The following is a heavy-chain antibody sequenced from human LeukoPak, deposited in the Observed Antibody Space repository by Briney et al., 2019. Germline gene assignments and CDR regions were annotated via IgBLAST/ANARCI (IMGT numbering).Heavy chain of an antibody. Sequence: GASVKVSCKASGYTLTDYYIHWVRQAPGQGLEWMAWIDPSNGDSYYAQKFQGRVTMTTDTSTSTAYMELRSLRSDDTAVYYCARSYYYDSSGYYPFDYWGQGTLVTVSS. CDR2: IDPSNGDS. D-gene: IGHD3-22*01. J-gene: IGHJ4*02. V-gene: IGHV1-2*02. CDR1: GYTLTDYY. CDR3: ARSYYYDSSGYYPFDY.